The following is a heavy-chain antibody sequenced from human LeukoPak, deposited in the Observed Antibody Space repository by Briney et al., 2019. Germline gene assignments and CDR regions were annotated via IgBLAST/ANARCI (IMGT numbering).Heavy chain of an antibody. V-gene: IGHV1-2*02. CDR3: ATLLYYDLR. CDR2: NNPNNGGT. Sequence: ASVKVSCKASGYTLTDNYMHWVRQAPGQGLEWMGWNNPNNGGTNYAQKFQGRVTMTRNTSISTAYMELSSLRSEDTAVYYCATLLYYDLRWGQGTLVTVSS. D-gene: IGHD3-3*01. J-gene: IGHJ4*02. CDR1: GYTLTDNY.